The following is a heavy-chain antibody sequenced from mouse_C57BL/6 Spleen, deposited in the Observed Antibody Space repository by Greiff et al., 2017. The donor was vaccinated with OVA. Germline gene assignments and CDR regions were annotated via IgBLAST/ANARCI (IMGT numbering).Heavy chain of an antibody. CDR1: GFTFSDYY. D-gene: IGHD2-2*01. Sequence: EVHLVESEGGLVQPGSSMKLSCTASGFTFSDYYMAWVRQVPEKGLEWVANINYDGSSTYYLDSLKSRFIISRDNAKNILYLQMRSLKSEDTATYYCAREDGYGLTYWYFDVWGTGTTVTVSS. CDR3: AREDGYGLTYWYFDV. J-gene: IGHJ1*03. V-gene: IGHV5-16*01. CDR2: INYDGSST.